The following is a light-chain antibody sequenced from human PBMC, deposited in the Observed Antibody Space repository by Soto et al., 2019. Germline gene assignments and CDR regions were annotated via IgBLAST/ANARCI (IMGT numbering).Light chain of an antibody. CDR2: DAS. CDR3: QQYDNLFT. J-gene: IGKJ3*01. Sequence: DIQMNQSPSSLSASVGDRVTITCQASQDISKYLNWYQQKPGKAPKLLIYDASNLETGVPSRFSGSGSGTDFTFTISSLQPEDIATYYCQQYDNLFTFGPGTKVDIK. V-gene: IGKV1-33*01. CDR1: QDISKY.